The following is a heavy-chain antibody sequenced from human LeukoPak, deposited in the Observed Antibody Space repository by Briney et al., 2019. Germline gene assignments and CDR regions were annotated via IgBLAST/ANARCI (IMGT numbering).Heavy chain of an antibody. D-gene: IGHD1-1*01. V-gene: IGHV4-59*01. J-gene: IGHJ6*02. CDR1: GGSISSYY. CDR2: IYYSGST. CDR3: ARFGTPHPYYYYYGMDV. Sequence: PSETLSLTCTVSGGSISSYYWSWIRQPPGKGLERIGYIYYSGSTNYNPSLKSRVTISVDTSKNQFSLKLSSVTAADTAVYYCARFGTPHPYYYYYGMDVWGQRTTVTVSS.